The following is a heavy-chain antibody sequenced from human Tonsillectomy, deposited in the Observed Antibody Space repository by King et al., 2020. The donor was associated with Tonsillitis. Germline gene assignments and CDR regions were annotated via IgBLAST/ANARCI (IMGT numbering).Heavy chain of an antibody. CDR2: ISSSSSTI. V-gene: IGHV3-48*01. J-gene: IGHJ4*02. Sequence: VQLVESGGGLVQPGGSLRLSCAASGFTFSSYSMNWVRQAPGKGLEWVSYISSSSSTIYYADSVKGRFTISRANAKNSLYLQMNSLRAEDTAVDYCASALGYSSSWAFDYWGQGTLVTVSS. CDR1: GFTFSSYS. CDR3: ASALGYSSSWAFDY. D-gene: IGHD6-13*01.